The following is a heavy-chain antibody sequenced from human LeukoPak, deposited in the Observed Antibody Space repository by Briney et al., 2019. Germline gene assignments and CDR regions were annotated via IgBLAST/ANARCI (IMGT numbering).Heavy chain of an antibody. J-gene: IGHJ4*02. D-gene: IGHD6-19*01. Sequence: GGSPRLSCAASGFTFSSYSMNWVRQAPGKGLEWVSSISSISSYIYYADSVKRRFTISRDNAKNSLYLQMNSLRAEDTAVYYCARDNSPKYSSGWYDYGYWGQGTLVTVSS. V-gene: IGHV3-21*01. CDR3: ARDNSPKYSSGWYDYGY. CDR1: GFTFSSYS. CDR2: ISSISSYI.